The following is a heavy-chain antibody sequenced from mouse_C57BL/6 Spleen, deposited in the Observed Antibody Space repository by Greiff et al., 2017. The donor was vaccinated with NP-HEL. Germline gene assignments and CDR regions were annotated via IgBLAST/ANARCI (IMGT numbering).Heavy chain of an antibody. CDR1: GFTFSDYG. CDR3: ARNWDEGYFDY. J-gene: IGHJ2*01. D-gene: IGHD4-1*01. CDR2: ISSGRSTI. Sequence: EVKLVESGGGLVKPGGSLKLSCAASGFTFSDYGMHWVRQAPEKGLEWVAYISSGRSTIYYADTVKGRFTISRDNAKNTLFLQMTSLRSEDTAMYYCARNWDEGYFDYWGQGTTLTVSS. V-gene: IGHV5-17*01.